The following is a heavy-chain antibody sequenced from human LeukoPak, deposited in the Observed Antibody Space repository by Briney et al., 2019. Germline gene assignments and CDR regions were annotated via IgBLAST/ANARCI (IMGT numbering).Heavy chain of an antibody. Sequence: PGGSLRLSCTASEFTFSVYTMNWVRQAPGKGLEWVSSISPSSSSIYYADSVRGRFTVSRDSAKKSLSLQMNSLRVEDTAIYYCARETYNDFWSGLNWFDPWGQGTLVTVSS. V-gene: IGHV3-21*01. CDR3: ARETYNDFWSGLNWFDP. CDR1: EFTFSVYT. J-gene: IGHJ5*02. CDR2: ISPSSSSI. D-gene: IGHD3-3*01.